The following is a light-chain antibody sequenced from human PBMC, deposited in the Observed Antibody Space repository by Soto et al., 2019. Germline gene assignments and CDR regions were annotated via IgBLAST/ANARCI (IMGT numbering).Light chain of an antibody. CDR1: QDISSW. V-gene: IGKV1-12*01. CDR3: QEANTFPFS. Sequence: DIQMTQSPSSVSASVGDRVTIACRASQDISSWLAWYQQKPGKAPKLLIYAASRLQSVVPSRFSGSGSGTDFTLTNSSLQPEDFATYYCQEANTFPFSFGPGTKVEI. CDR2: AAS. J-gene: IGKJ3*01.